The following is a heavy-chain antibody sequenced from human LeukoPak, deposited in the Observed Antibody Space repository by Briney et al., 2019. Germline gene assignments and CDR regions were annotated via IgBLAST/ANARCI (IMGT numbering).Heavy chain of an antibody. J-gene: IGHJ6*03. CDR2: IYHSGST. Sequence: SQTLSLTCTVSGGSISSGGYYWSWIRQPPGKGLEWFGYIYHSGSTYYNPSLKSRVTISVDTSKNQFSLKLSSVTAADTAVYYCAAGRARVYYYYMDVWGKGTTVTVSS. V-gene: IGHV4-30-2*01. D-gene: IGHD1-14*01. CDR3: AAGRARVYYYYMDV. CDR1: GGSISSGGYY.